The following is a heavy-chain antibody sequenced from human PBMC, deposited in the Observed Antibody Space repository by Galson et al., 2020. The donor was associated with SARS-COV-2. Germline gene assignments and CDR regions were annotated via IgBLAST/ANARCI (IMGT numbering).Heavy chain of an antibody. CDR1: GGFISSVDYY. CDR2: ISYSGST. Sequence: ASATLSLTCTVSGGFISSVDYYWSCIRQPPGNGLEWIGYISYSGSTYYNPSLKSRITISVDTSKNQFSLKLSSVTAADTAVYYCARAKSPDALYYYDGSGGNKWFDPWGQGTLVAVSS. CDR3: ARAKSPDALYYYDGSGGNKWFDP. J-gene: IGHJ5*02. V-gene: IGHV4-30-4*01. D-gene: IGHD3-22*01.